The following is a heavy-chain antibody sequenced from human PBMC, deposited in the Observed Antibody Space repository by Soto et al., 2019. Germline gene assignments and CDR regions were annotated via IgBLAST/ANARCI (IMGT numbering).Heavy chain of an antibody. CDR3: VSQAFDTSDPPSAYFDY. V-gene: IGHV3-11*01. J-gene: IGHJ4*02. D-gene: IGHD2-21*02. Sequence: GGSLRLSCAASGFAFIDYDMSWIRQAPGKGLEWISFISSDGKTRYYADSVQGRFSISRDNAKSSLYLEMNGLRAEDTAVYYCVSQAFDTSDPPSAYFDYWGQGTLVTVSS. CDR2: ISSDGKTR. CDR1: GFAFIDYD.